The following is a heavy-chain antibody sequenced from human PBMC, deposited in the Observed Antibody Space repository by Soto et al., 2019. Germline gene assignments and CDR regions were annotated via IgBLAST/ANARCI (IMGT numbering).Heavy chain of an antibody. Sequence: QVQLVESGGGLVKPGGSLRLSCAASGLTFSDHYMTWIRQAPGKGLEWISYISSSAGTIYYADSVKGRFTISRDNAKNSLYLQMMKLRAEDTAVYYCARAPYFGSGTYYYYALDVWGQGTTVTVSS. V-gene: IGHV3-11*01. D-gene: IGHD3-10*01. CDR3: ARAPYFGSGTYYYYALDV. CDR1: GLTFSDHY. CDR2: ISSSAGTI. J-gene: IGHJ6*02.